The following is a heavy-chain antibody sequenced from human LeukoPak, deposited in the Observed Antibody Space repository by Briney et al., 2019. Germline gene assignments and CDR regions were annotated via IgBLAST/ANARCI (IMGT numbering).Heavy chain of an antibody. J-gene: IGHJ6*03. V-gene: IGHV4-39*07. CDR2: IYYSGST. CDR1: GGSISSSSYY. CDR3: ARVHLYYYYMDV. Sequence: PSETLSLTCTVSGGSISSSSYYWGWIRQPPGKGLEWIGSIYYSGSTYYNPSLKSRVTISVDTSKNQFSLKLSSVTAADTAVYYCARVHLYYYYMDVWGKGTTATVSS.